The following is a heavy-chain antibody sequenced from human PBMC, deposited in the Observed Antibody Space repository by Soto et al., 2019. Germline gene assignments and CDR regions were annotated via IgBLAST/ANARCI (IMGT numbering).Heavy chain of an antibody. Sequence: EVQLLESGGGLVQPGGSLRLSCAASGFTFSSYAMSWVRQAPGKGLEWVSAISGSGGSTYYADSVKGRFTISRDNSKNTLYLQMNSLRAEDTAVYYCAKDRPYSRSSGRAFDIWGQGTMVTVSS. CDR3: AKDRPYSRSSGRAFDI. CDR1: GFTFSSYA. CDR2: ISGSGGST. J-gene: IGHJ3*02. D-gene: IGHD6-6*01. V-gene: IGHV3-23*01.